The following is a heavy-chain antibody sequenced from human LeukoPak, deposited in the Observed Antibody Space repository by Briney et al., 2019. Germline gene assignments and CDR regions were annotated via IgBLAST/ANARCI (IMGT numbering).Heavy chain of an antibody. CDR2: ISSSGSTI. V-gene: IGHV3-48*03. J-gene: IGHJ4*02. D-gene: IGHD5-24*01. CDR1: GFTFSSYE. Sequence: GGSLRLSCAASGFTFSSYEMNWVRQAPGKGLEWVSYISSSGSTIYYADSVKGRFTISRDKAKNSLYLQMNSLRAEDTAVYYCARDGYNTLFDYWGQGTLVTVSS. CDR3: ARDGYNTLFDY.